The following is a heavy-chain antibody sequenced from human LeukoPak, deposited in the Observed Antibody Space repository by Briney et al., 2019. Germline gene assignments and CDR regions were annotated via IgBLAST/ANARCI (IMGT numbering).Heavy chain of an antibody. D-gene: IGHD7-27*01. J-gene: IGHJ2*01. Sequence: GGSLRLSCAASGFTVSSNYMSWVRQAPGKGLEWVSVIYSGGSTYYADSVKGRFTISRDNSKNTLYLQMNSLRAEDTAVYYCARDAPANWGIDWYFDLWGRGTLVTVSS. CDR3: ARDAPANWGIDWYFDL. V-gene: IGHV3-53*01. CDR2: IYSGGST. CDR1: GFTVSSNY.